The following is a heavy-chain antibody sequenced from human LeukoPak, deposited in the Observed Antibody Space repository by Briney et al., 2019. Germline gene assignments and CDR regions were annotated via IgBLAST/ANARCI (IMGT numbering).Heavy chain of an antibody. J-gene: IGHJ4*02. D-gene: IGHD4-17*01. CDR3: AREVGVTTPHYFDY. CDR2: INTGTSVT. V-gene: IGHV3-48*04. CDR1: GFTFSTYQ. Sequence: PGGSLRLSCAASGFTFSTYQMDWVRQAPGKGLEWVSFINTGTSVTQYADSVKGRFTISRDNARNSLYLQMNSLRVEDTAVYYCAREVGVTTPHYFDYWGQGTLVTVSS.